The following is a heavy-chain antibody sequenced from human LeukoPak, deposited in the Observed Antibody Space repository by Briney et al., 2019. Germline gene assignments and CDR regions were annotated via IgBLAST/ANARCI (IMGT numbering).Heavy chain of an antibody. J-gene: IGHJ4*02. CDR2: IYTSGST. CDR1: GGSISSYY. Sequence: SETLSLTCTVSGGSISSYYWSWVRQPAGKGLEWVGRIYTSGSTNYNPSLKSRVTMSVDTSKNQFSLKLSSVTAADTAVYYCARDVLRFLEWSGPGYFDYWGQGTLVTVSS. V-gene: IGHV4-4*07. D-gene: IGHD3-3*01. CDR3: ARDVLRFLEWSGPGYFDY.